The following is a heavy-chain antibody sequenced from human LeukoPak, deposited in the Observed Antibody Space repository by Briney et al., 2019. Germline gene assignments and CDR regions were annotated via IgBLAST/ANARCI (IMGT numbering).Heavy chain of an antibody. Sequence: PSETLSLTCAVYGGSFSGYYWSWIRQPSGKGREWIGEINHRGSTNYNQSLKSRVTISVDTSKNQFSLKLSSVTAADTAVYYCARAFPGLYCSGGSCYSPLNWFDPWGQGTLVTVSS. CDR2: INHRGST. CDR1: GGSFSGYY. V-gene: IGHV4-34*01. CDR3: ARAFPGLYCSGGSCYSPLNWFDP. D-gene: IGHD2-15*01. J-gene: IGHJ5*02.